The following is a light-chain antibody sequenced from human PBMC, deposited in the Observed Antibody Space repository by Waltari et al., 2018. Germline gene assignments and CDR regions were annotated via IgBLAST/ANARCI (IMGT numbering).Light chain of an antibody. J-gene: IGLJ2*01. CDR2: EVI. CDR3: CSYAGTDTVII. V-gene: IGLV2-23*02. CDR1: SSYVGTYYF. Sequence: QSALTQPASVSGSPGQSITISCTGTSSYVGTYYFVSCYQQHPGKAPKLMIYEVIKRPSGVSNRFSGSKSGNTASLTISGLQDEDEADYYCCSYAGTDTVIIFGGGTKVTVL.